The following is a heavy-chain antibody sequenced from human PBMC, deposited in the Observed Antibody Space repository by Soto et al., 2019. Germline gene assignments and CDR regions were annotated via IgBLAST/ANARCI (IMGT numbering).Heavy chain of an antibody. V-gene: IGHV3-7*01. CDR3: ARDPGPYGGYYYFYGMDV. CDR2: IKQDGSEK. Sequence: PGGSLRLSCAASGFTFFSYCMSWVRQAPGKGLEWVANIKQDGSEKSYVDSVKGRFTISRDNAKNSLFLQMNGLRAEDTAVYYCARDPGPYGGYYYFYGMDVWGQGTTVTVSS. D-gene: IGHD3-10*01. J-gene: IGHJ6*02. CDR1: GFTFFSYC.